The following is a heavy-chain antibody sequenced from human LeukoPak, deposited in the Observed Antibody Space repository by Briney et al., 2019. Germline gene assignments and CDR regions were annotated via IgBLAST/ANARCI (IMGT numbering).Heavy chain of an antibody. J-gene: IGHJ4*02. CDR3: ARGGLELRPAYFDY. V-gene: IGHV3-53*01. Sequence: GGSLRLSCVASGFTVSNNYMAWARQAPGKGLDWFSIIYPVGNTYYADSVKGRFTISRDNSWNTVDLQMNSLRAEDTAVYYCARGGLELRPAYFDYWGQGTLVTVSS. D-gene: IGHD1-7*01. CDR1: GFTVSNNY. CDR2: IYPVGNT.